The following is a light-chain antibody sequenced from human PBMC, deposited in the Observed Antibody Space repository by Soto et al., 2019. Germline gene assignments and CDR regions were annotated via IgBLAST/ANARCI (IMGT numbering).Light chain of an antibody. CDR3: QQYSSYSRT. CDR2: GAS. J-gene: IGKJ1*01. Sequence: EIMLTQSPGTLSLSPGEGATLSCTSSQTVSYNSLAWYQQKPGQAPRLLIFGASTRATGIPARFSGSGSGTEFTLTISSLQPDDYATYYCQQYSSYSRTFGQGTKVDIK. CDR1: QTVSYNS. V-gene: IGKV3-20*01.